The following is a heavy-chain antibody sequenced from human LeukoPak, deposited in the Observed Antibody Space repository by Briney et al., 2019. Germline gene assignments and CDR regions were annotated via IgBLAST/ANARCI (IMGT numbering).Heavy chain of an antibody. CDR1: GGSISPYY. D-gene: IGHD2-2*01. CDR3: ARARGYCSSTSCSLDFGY. CDR2: IYYSGST. V-gene: IGHV4-59*01. J-gene: IGHJ4*02. Sequence: SETLSLTCTVAGGSISPYYWGWIRQPPGKGLGWIGYIYYSGSTNYNPSLKSRVTISVDTSKNQFSLRLSSVTAADTAVYYCARARGYCSSTSCSLDFGYWGQGTLVTVSS.